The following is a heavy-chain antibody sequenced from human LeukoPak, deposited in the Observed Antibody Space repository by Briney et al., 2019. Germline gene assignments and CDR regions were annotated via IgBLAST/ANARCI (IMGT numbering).Heavy chain of an antibody. V-gene: IGHV1-46*01. CDR3: ARKGPSITMIVVVKAFDI. J-gene: IGHJ3*02. CDR2: NNPSGGCT. D-gene: IGHD3-22*01. CDR1: GYTFTSYY. Sequence: ASVKVSCKASGYTFTSYYMHWVRQAPGQGLEWMGINNPSGGCTSYAQKFQGRVTMTRDTSISTAYMELSRLRSDDTAVYYCARKGPSITMIVVVKAFDIWGQGTMVTVSS.